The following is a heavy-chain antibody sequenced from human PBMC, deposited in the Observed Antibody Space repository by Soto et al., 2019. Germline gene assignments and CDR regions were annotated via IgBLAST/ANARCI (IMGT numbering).Heavy chain of an antibody. CDR2: ISYDGSNK. CDR3: AKEGRVFRRVPQSSEFDY. CDR1: GFTFSSYG. D-gene: IGHD2-8*02. V-gene: IGHV3-30*18. J-gene: IGHJ4*02. Sequence: QVQLVESGGGVVQPGRSLRLSCAASGFTFSSYGMHWVRQAPGKGLEWVAVISYDGSNKYYADSVKGRFTISRDNSKNTLYLQMNSLRAEDTAVYYCAKEGRVFRRVPQSSEFDYCGQGTLVTVSS.